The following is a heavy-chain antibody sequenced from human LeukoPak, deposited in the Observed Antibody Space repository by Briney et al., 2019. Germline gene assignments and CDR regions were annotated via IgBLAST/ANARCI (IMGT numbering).Heavy chain of an antibody. CDR3: ARDLGDTERENFDY. D-gene: IGHD2-21*02. CDR2: ISAYNGNT. V-gene: IGHV1-18*01. CDR1: GYTFTSYG. Sequence: ASVEVSCKASGYTFTSYGISWVRQAPGQGLEWMGWISAYNGNTNYAQKLQGRVTMTTDTSTSTAYMELRSLRSDDTAVYYCARDLGDTERENFDYWGQGTLVTVSS. J-gene: IGHJ4*02.